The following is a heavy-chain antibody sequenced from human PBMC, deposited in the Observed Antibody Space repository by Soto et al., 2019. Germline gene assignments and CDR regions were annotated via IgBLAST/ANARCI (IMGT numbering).Heavy chain of an antibody. Sequence: PGGSLRLSCAASGFTFSSYAMTWVRQAPGKGLEWVSSISGSDGATFYADSVKGRFTISRDNSDNTLYLQMHTLRAEDTAVYYCAKDWSGPYPNGPFDYWGQGTLVTVSS. D-gene: IGHD3-3*01. V-gene: IGHV3-23*01. J-gene: IGHJ4*02. CDR3: AKDWSGPYPNGPFDY. CDR2: ISGSDGAT. CDR1: GFTFSSYA.